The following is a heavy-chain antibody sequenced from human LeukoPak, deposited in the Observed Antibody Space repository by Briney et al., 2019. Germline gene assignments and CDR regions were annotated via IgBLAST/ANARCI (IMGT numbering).Heavy chain of an antibody. CDR2: IYYSGSN. CDR3: ARAYCGDGTCYHSRGWFDP. J-gene: IGHJ5*02. V-gene: IGHV4-59*12. CDR1: GGSISGYY. D-gene: IGHD2-15*01. Sequence: PSETLSLTCTVSGGSISGYYWSWLRQPPGKGLEWFGYIYYSGSNNYNPSLKSRITISVDTSKNQFSLKLSSVTDAAAAVYYCARAYCGDGTCYHSRGWFDPWGQGTLVTVSS.